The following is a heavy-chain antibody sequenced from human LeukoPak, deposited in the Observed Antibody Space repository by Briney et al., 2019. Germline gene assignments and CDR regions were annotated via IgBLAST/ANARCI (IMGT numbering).Heavy chain of an antibody. Sequence: GASVKVSCKASGYIFTSYGISWVRQAPGQGLEWMGWISTNSDIRTYAQTLQGRFTMTTDTAATTAYMELNNLTFDDTAVYYCARDWDAMNNCFDPWGQGTPVTVSS. D-gene: IGHD1-26*01. CDR2: ISTNSDIR. V-gene: IGHV1-18*01. CDR3: ARDWDAMNNCFDP. J-gene: IGHJ5*02. CDR1: GYIFTSYG.